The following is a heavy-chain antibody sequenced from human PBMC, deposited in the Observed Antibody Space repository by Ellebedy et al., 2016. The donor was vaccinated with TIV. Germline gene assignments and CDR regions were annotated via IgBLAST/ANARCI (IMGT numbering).Heavy chain of an antibody. CDR3: ARHVGDGSHFDY. CDR1: GY. J-gene: IGHJ4*02. CDR2: TYFGDFET. V-gene: IGHV5-51*01. Sequence: GESLKISCKGSGYIAWVRQMAGKGLEWMGITYFGDFETRYSPSFQGQVTISADKSISTAFLQWSSLKASDTAMYYCARHVGDGSHFDYWGQGTLVTVSS. D-gene: IGHD5-24*01.